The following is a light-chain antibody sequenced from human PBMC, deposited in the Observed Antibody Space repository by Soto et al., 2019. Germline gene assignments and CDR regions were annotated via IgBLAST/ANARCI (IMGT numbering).Light chain of an antibody. V-gene: IGKV3-15*01. J-gene: IGKJ2*01. CDR1: QSVGDN. Sequence: EVVMTQSPATLSVSPGERVILSCRSSQSVGDNLAWLQQKPGQGPRLLIYGASTRATGIPARISGSGSGTEFTLTISSLQSEDFAVYYCQQYDEWPPSYTFGQGTKLEIK. CDR2: GAS. CDR3: QQYDEWPPSYT.